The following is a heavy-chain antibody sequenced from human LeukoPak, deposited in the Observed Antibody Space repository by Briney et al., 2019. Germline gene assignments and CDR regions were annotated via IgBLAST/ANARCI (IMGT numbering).Heavy chain of an antibody. V-gene: IGHV4-59*12. CDR3: ARTGGYYYYYMDV. Sequence: ASETLSLTCTVSGGSISSYYWSWIRQPPGKGLEWIGYIYYSGSTNYNPSLKSRVTISVDTSKNQFSLKLSSVTAADTAVYYCARTGGYYYYYMDVWGKGTTVTVSS. CDR1: GGSISSYY. J-gene: IGHJ6*03. CDR2: IYYSGST. D-gene: IGHD3-10*01.